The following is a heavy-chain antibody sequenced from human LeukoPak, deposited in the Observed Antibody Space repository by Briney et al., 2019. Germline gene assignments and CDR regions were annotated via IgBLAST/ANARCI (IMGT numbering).Heavy chain of an antibody. CDR3: ARWTDIVVVPAATHFDY. CDR1: GYTFTGYY. CDR2: INPNSGGT. Sequence: ASVKVSCKASGYTFTGYYMHWVRQAPGQGLEWMGWINPNSGGTNYAQKFQGRVTMTRDTSISTAYMELSRLRSDDTAVYYCARWTDIVVVPAATHFDYWGQGTLVTVSS. J-gene: IGHJ4*02. D-gene: IGHD2-2*01. V-gene: IGHV1-2*02.